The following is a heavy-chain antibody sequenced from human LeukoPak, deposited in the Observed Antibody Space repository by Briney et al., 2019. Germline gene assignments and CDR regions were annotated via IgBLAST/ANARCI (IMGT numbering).Heavy chain of an antibody. CDR3: AKNGDRGAYCSGGSCYPYYYYYMDV. CDR2: ISGTGGST. D-gene: IGHD2-15*01. CDR1: GFTFSSYG. Sequence: GGSLRLSCAASGFTFSSYGMSWVRQAPGKGLEWVSAISGTGGSTYYADSVKGRFTISRDNSKNTLYLQMNSLRAGDTAIYYCAKNGDRGAYCSGGSCYPYYYYYMDVWGKGTTVTISS. V-gene: IGHV3-23*01. J-gene: IGHJ6*03.